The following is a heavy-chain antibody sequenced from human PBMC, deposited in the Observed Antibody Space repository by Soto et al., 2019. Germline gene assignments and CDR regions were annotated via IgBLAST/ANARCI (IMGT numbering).Heavy chain of an antibody. J-gene: IGHJ4*02. Sequence: QVQLVQSGAEVKKPGSSVKVSCKASGGTFSSYTISWVRQAPGQGLEWMGRINPILGIANYAQKFQGSVQITADKSTSTAYMELSSLSSEDTAVYYRASSLRQSPFDYLGQGTLVTVSS. CDR1: GGTFSSYT. CDR2: INPILGIA. CDR3: ASSLRQSPFDY. V-gene: IGHV1-69*02.